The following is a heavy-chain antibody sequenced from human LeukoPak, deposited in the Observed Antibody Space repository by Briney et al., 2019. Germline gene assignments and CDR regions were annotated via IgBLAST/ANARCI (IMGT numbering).Heavy chain of an antibody. Sequence: PGGSLRLSCAASGFTFSSYGMHWVRQAPGKGLEWVAVIWYDGSNKYYADSVKGRFTISRDNSKNTLYLQMNSLRAEDTAVYYCARDASVRVVVAATRGGFDPWGQGTLVTVSS. CDR2: IWYDGSNK. CDR1: GFTFSSYG. J-gene: IGHJ5*02. V-gene: IGHV3-33*01. D-gene: IGHD2-15*01. CDR3: ARDASVRVVVAATRGGFDP.